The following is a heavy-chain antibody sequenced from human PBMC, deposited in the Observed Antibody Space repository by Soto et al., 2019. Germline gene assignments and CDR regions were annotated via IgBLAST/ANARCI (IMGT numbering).Heavy chain of an antibody. D-gene: IGHD6-6*01. Sequence: GGSLRLSCAASGFTFSSYEMNWVRQAPGKGLEWVSYISGGGTIIYHADSVKGRFTISRDNAKNSLYLQMNSLRGEDTAVYYCARDFITSSGHFDYWGQGTLVTVSS. CDR1: GFTFSSYE. J-gene: IGHJ4*02. V-gene: IGHV3-48*03. CDR2: ISGGGTII. CDR3: ARDFITSSGHFDY.